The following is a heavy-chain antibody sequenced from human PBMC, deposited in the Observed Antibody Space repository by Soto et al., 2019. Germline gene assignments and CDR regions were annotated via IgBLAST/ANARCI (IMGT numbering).Heavy chain of an antibody. CDR1: GGTFSSYA. Sequence: ASVKVSCKASGGTFSSYAISWVRQAPGQGLEWMGGIIPIFGTANYAQKFQGRVTITADESTSTAYMELSSLRSEDTAVYYCASQVAGTGDLLDYWGQGTLVTVSS. V-gene: IGHV1-69*13. J-gene: IGHJ4*02. CDR3: ASQVAGTGDLLDY. D-gene: IGHD6-19*01. CDR2: IIPIFGTA.